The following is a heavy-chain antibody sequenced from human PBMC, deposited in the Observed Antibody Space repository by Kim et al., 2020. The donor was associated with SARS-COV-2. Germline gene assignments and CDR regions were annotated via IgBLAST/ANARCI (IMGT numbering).Heavy chain of an antibody. Sequence: PTLKSRVTMSVDTSKNQFSLKLSTVTAADTSVYYCARVRAVVELWYFDLWGRGTLVTFSS. V-gene: IGHV4-34*01. J-gene: IGHJ2*01. CDR3: ARVRAVVELWYFDL. D-gene: IGHD6-19*01.